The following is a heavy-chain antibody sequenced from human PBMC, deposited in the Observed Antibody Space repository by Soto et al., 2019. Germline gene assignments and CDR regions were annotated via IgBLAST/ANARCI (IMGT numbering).Heavy chain of an antibody. Sequence: QVQLVQSGAEVKKPGASVQISCKASGYTFSSYGISWVRQAPGQGLEWMGWVNIYNDKTTYAQKFPGRVIMTTDTSTSTVYLELRRLRSDDTAVYYCARERGGYSDGDYWGQGTLVTVSS. D-gene: IGHD5-18*01. V-gene: IGHV1-18*01. CDR3: ARERGGYSDGDY. CDR1: GYTFSSYG. J-gene: IGHJ4*02. CDR2: VNIYNDKT.